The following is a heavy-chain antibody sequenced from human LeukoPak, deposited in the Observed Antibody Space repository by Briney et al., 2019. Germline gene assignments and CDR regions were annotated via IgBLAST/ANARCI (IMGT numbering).Heavy chain of an antibody. V-gene: IGHV4-59*01. Sequence: SGTPSPPLSFSGGSLRCFYWKRIRAPPREGPGGVGDIYYSGSTNYNPSLKSRVTISVDTSKDQFSLKLSSVTAADTAVYYCARARIRFLEWASLAFDIWGQGTMVTVSS. CDR2: IYYSGST. CDR1: GGSLRCFY. CDR3: ARARIRFLEWASLAFDI. J-gene: IGHJ3*02. D-gene: IGHD3-3*01.